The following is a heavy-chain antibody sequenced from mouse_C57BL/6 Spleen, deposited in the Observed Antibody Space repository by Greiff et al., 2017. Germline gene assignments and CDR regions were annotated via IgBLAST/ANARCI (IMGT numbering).Heavy chain of an antibody. CDR3: ARGGTDGPLAY. CDR1: GYTFTSYW. J-gene: IGHJ3*01. V-gene: IGHV1-72*01. D-gene: IGHD2-3*01. CDR2: IDPNSGGT. Sequence: QVQLKQPGAELVKPGASVKLSCKASGYTFTSYWMHWVKQRPGRGLEWIGRIDPNSGGTKYNEKFKSKATLTVDKPSSTAYMQRSSLTSEDSAVYYCARGGTDGPLAYWGQGTLVTVSA.